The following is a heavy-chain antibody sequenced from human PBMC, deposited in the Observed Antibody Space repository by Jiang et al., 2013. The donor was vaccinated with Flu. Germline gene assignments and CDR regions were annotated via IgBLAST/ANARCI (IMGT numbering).Heavy chain of an antibody. CDR3: ARGGEDYDSSGYYYNY. J-gene: IGHJ4*02. V-gene: IGHV4-34*01. D-gene: IGHD3-22*01. Sequence: SWFRQPPGRGWSGLGKSIIVESTNYNPSLKSRVTISVDTSKNQFSLKLSSVTAADTAVYYCARGGEDYDSSGYYYNYWGQGTLVTVSS. CDR2: SIIVEST.